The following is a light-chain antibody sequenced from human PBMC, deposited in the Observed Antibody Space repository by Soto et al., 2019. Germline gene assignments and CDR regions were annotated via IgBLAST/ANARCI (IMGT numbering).Light chain of an antibody. CDR2: EVS. V-gene: IGLV2-14*01. Sequence: QPVLTQPASVSGSPGQSITISCTGTSSDVGDYNYVSWYQQHPGKAPKLMIYEVSNRPSGVSNRFSGSKSGNTASLTISGLQAEDEADYYCSSYTRSSTLWVFGGGTKLTVL. CDR3: SSYTRSSTLWV. CDR1: SSDVGDYNY. J-gene: IGLJ3*02.